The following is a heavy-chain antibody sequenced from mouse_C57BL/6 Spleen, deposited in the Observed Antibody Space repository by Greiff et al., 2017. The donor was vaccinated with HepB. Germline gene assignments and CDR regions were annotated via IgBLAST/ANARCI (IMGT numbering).Heavy chain of an antibody. CDR3: ARYDGYDGGAMDY. D-gene: IGHD2-3*01. V-gene: IGHV1-81*01. J-gene: IGHJ4*01. CDR1: GYTFTSYG. CDR2: IYPRSGNT. Sequence: QVQLQQSGAELARPGASVKLSCKASGYTFTSYGISWVKQRPGHGLEWIGEIYPRSGNTYYNEKFKGKATLTADKSSSTAYMELRSLTSEDSAVYFCARYDGYDGGAMDYWGQGTSVTVSS.